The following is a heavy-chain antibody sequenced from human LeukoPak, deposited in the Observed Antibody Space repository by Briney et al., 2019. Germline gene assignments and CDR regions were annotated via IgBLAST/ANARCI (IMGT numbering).Heavy chain of an antibody. CDR3: AKNLLGSAAFSWYFDL. J-gene: IGHJ2*01. V-gene: IGHV3-23*01. Sequence: GGSLRLSCAASGFTFSSYAMSWVRQAAGKGVAWVSGITGSGGKTYYADSVKGRFTISRDNSKNTLFLQMNSLRAEDTAVYYCAKNLLGSAAFSWYFDLWGRGTLVTVSS. CDR2: ITGSGGKT. D-gene: IGHD1-26*01. CDR1: GFTFSSYA.